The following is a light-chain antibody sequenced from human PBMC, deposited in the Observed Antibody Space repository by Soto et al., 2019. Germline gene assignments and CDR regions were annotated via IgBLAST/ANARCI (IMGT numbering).Light chain of an antibody. J-gene: IGLJ2*01. Sequence: SVLTQPASVSGSPGQSITISCTGTSSDISADDFVSWYQHHPDKSPKLIIFEVTYRPTGISHRFSASKSGNTASLTISGLEAEDEAFYYCSSYRKTTFPHVVFGGGTKVTVL. CDR2: EVT. CDR1: SSDISADDF. V-gene: IGLV2-14*01. CDR3: SSYRKTTFPHVV.